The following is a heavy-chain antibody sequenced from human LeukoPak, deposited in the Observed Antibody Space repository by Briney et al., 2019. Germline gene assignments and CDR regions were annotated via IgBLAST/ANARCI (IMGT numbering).Heavy chain of an antibody. CDR2: ICWNSGSI. Sequence: GGSLRLSCAASGFTFDDYAMHWVRQTPGKGLGCVSGICWNSGSIGYADSVKGRFTISRDNAKNSLYLQMNSLRAEDTALYYCAHSVGATLFQDDAFDIWGQGTMVTVSS. J-gene: IGHJ3*02. CDR3: AHSVGATLFQDDAFDI. CDR1: GFTFDDYA. V-gene: IGHV3-9*01. D-gene: IGHD1-26*01.